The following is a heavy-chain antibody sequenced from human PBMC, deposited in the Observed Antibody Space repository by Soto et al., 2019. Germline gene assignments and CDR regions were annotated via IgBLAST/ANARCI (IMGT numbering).Heavy chain of an antibody. D-gene: IGHD3-10*01. CDR1: GGTFSNHI. Sequence: ASVKVSCKASGGTFSNHIITWVRQAPGQGLEWMGVINPTGGRASYAPKFQGRVTLTRDTSTSTAYMELSSLRSDDTAVYFCSRLTTMVREINDDPFDFWGQGTLVTVS. CDR3: SRLTTMVREINDDPFDF. V-gene: IGHV1-46*03. CDR2: INPTGGRA. J-gene: IGHJ3*01.